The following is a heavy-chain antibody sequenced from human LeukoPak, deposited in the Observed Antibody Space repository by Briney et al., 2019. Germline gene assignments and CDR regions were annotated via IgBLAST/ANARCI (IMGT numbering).Heavy chain of an antibody. CDR1: GFTFSNYW. V-gene: IGHV3-7*01. Sequence: GGSLRLSCAASGFTFSNYWMNWVRQAPGKGLEWVANIKQEGSDKNYVGSVRGRFTISRDNAKNLLYLLMHSLRVEDTAVYYCARRGSNGDDYWGQGTLVTVSS. J-gene: IGHJ4*02. CDR2: IKQEGSDK. CDR3: ARRGSNGDDY. D-gene: IGHD2-8*01.